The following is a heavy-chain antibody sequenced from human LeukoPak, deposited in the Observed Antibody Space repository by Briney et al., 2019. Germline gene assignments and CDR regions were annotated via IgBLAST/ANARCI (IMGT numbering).Heavy chain of an antibody. CDR2: FYFSGST. CDR3: ARQSDYGLAY. CDR1: SGSISSNSYY. V-gene: IGHV4-39*01. D-gene: IGHD4-17*01. Sequence: PSETLSLTCTVSSGSISSNSYYWGWIRQPPGKGLEWIASFYFSGSTYYNPSLKSRVTIYVHTSKNQVSLNLNSVTAADTAVYYCARQSDYGLAYWGQGTLVTVSS. J-gene: IGHJ4*02.